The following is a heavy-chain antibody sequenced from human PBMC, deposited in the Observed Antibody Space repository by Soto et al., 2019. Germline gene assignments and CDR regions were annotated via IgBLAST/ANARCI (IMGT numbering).Heavy chain of an antibody. V-gene: IGHV5-51*01. CDR1: GYTFTSYW. Sequence: PGESLKISCEGSGYTFTSYWIAWVRQVPGKGLEWMAIINPGDSDTRYSPSFQGQVTISVDKSIRTAYLQWSSLKASDTAVYYCASPDSSGYYIYWGQGTLVTVSS. D-gene: IGHD3-22*01. CDR2: INPGDSDT. CDR3: ASPDSSGYYIY. J-gene: IGHJ4*02.